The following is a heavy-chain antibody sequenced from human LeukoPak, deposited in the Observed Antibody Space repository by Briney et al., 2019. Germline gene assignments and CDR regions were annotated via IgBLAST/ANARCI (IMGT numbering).Heavy chain of an antibody. Sequence: ASVKVSCKASGYTFSSYVISWVRQAPGQGLEWMGWISSYNGNTNYAQKLQGRVTMTTDTPTSTAYMELRSLRSDDTAVYYCAAGIAAAVYFDYWGQGTLVTVSS. CDR1: GYTFSSYV. D-gene: IGHD6-13*01. CDR2: ISSYNGNT. V-gene: IGHV1-18*01. J-gene: IGHJ4*02. CDR3: AAGIAAAVYFDY.